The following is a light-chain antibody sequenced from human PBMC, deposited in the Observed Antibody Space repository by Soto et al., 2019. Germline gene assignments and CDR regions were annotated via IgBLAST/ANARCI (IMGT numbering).Light chain of an antibody. Sequence: VFTQSPSTLSVHPGEGDTLSCRADQSVDSLLAWYQQRPGQAPRLLIYRASTRAAGIPDRFSGSGSGTEFTLTISSLQSEDFAAYYCQQYNKWPITFGQGTLLEFK. CDR2: RAS. J-gene: IGKJ5*01. CDR1: QSVDSL. V-gene: IGKV3-15*01. CDR3: QQYNKWPIT.